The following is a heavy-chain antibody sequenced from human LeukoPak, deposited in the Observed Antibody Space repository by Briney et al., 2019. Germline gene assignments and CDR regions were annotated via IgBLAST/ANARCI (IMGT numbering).Heavy chain of an antibody. Sequence: PGGSLRLSCAASGFTFSSYAMSWVRQAPGKGLEWVSAISGSGGSTYYADSVKGRFTISRDNSKNTLYLQMNSLRAEDTAVYYCAKDRISVVVPAGAFDIWGQGTMVTVSS. CDR3: AKDRISVVVPAGAFDI. J-gene: IGHJ3*02. CDR1: GFTFSSYA. V-gene: IGHV3-23*01. D-gene: IGHD2-2*01. CDR2: ISGSGGST.